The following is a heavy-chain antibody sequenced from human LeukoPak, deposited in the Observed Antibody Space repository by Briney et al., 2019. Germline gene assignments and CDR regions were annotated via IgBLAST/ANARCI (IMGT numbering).Heavy chain of an antibody. V-gene: IGHV3-21*01. CDR3: ASHSKEHWFDP. CDR2: ISSSSSYI. J-gene: IGHJ5*02. Sequence: GGSLRLSCAASGFTFSSYSMNWVRQAPGKGLEWVSSISSSSSYIYYADSVKGRFTISRDNAKNSLYLQMNSLRAEDTAVYYCASHSKEHWFDPWGQGTLVTVSS. CDR1: GFTFSSYS. D-gene: IGHD1-26*01.